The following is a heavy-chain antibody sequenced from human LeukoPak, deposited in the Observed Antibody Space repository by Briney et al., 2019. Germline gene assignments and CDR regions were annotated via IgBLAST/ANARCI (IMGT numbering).Heavy chain of an antibody. Sequence: GGSLRLSCAASGFTFSSYSMNWVRQAPGKGLEWVSSISSSSSYIYHADSVKGRFTISRDNAKNSLYLQMNSLRAEDTAVYYCARMGATPPIDYWGQGTLVTVSS. CDR1: GFTFSSYS. CDR2: ISSSSSYI. V-gene: IGHV3-21*01. J-gene: IGHJ4*02. D-gene: IGHD1-26*01. CDR3: ARMGATPPIDY.